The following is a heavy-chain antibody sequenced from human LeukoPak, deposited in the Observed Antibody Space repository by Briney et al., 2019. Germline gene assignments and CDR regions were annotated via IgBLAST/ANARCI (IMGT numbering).Heavy chain of an antibody. V-gene: IGHV5-51*01. CDR2: IYPDDSDT. Sequence: GESLKISCKGSGYRFSAYWIAWVRQMPGKGLEWMGIIYPDDSDTRYSPSFQGQVTVPADKSVSTAYLQWSSLKASDTAMYFCARPNITSYYDSRGYDAFDVWGQGTIVTVSS. J-gene: IGHJ3*01. CDR1: GYRFSAYW. CDR3: ARPNITSYYDSRGYDAFDV. D-gene: IGHD3-22*01.